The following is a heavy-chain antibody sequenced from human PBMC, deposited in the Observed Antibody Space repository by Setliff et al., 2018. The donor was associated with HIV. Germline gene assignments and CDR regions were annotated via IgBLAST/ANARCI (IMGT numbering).Heavy chain of an antibody. CDR1: GGSISDSH. CDR2: FYTNGNT. V-gene: IGHV4-4*07. D-gene: IGHD1-26*01. CDR3: ANDRYTGSYYPDF. Sequence: SETLSLTCSVSGGSISDSHWSWIRQPAGKGLEWLGRFYTNGNTSYNPSLRSRVTVSVDTSKNRFTLKMTYMTAADTAIYYCANDRYTGSYYPDFWGRGSPVTVSS. J-gene: IGHJ4*01.